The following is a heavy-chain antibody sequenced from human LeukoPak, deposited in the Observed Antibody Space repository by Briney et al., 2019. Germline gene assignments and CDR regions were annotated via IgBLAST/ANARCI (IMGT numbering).Heavy chain of an antibody. D-gene: IGHD3-22*01. V-gene: IGHV3-43*02. CDR2: ISGSGGTT. Sequence: GGSLRLSCAASGLTFSSYAMGWVRQAPGKGLEWVSGISGSGGTTYYADSVKGRFTISRDNSKNSLYLQMNSLRTEDTALYYCAKGDYDSSGYYPTFDYWGQGTLVTVSS. CDR1: GLTFSSYA. CDR3: AKGDYDSSGYYPTFDY. J-gene: IGHJ4*02.